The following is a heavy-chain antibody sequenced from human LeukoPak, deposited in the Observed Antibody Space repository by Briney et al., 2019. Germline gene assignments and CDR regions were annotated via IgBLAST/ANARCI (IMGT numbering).Heavy chain of an antibody. Sequence: GESRKISCQGSGYSFTTYWIGWVRQMPGKGLEWVGNIYPGDSDTRYSPSFKGQVTISADKSISTAYLQWSSLKASDTAMYYCARREAAAGTWWFDPWGQGTLVTVSS. V-gene: IGHV5-51*01. CDR1: GYSFTTYW. D-gene: IGHD6-13*01. J-gene: IGHJ5*02. CDR3: ARREAAAGTWWFDP. CDR2: IYPGDSDT.